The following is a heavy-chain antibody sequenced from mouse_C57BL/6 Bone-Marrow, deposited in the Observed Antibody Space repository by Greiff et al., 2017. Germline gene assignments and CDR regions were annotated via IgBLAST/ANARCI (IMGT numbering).Heavy chain of an antibody. V-gene: IGHV1-19*01. J-gene: IGHJ2*01. Sequence: VQLQQSGPVLVKPGASVKMSCKASGYTFTDYYMNWVKQSHGKSLEWIGVINPYNGGTSYNQKFKGKATLTVDKSSSTAYMELNSLTSEDSAVYYCARGGGSSDDWGQGTTLTVSS. CDR1: GYTFTDYY. CDR2: INPYNGGT. D-gene: IGHD1-1*01. CDR3: ARGGGSSDD.